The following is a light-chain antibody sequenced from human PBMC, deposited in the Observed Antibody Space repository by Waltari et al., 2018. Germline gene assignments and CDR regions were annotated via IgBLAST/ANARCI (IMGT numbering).Light chain of an antibody. CDR2: QDT. V-gene: IGLV3-1*01. CDR3: QTWDSNTVV. Sequence: YELTQPPSVSVSAGQTVSITCSGDDLGVKYTCWYQQRSGQSPVLVISQDTKRPSGIPERFSGSTSGNTATLTISETQALDEADYYCQTWDSNTVVFGGGTKLTV. J-gene: IGLJ3*02. CDR1: DLGVKY.